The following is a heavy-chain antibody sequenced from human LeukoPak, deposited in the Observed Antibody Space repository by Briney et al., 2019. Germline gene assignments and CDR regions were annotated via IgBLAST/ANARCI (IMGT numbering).Heavy chain of an antibody. J-gene: IGHJ4*02. CDR1: GGSISSYY. D-gene: IGHD6-19*01. CDR2: IYYSGST. V-gene: IGHV4-59*01. CDR3: ARGGSGWYLED. Sequence: PSETLSLTCTVSGGSISSYYWSWIRQPPGKGLEWIGYIYYSGSTNYNPSLKSRVTIPVDTSKNQFSLKLSSVTAADTAVYYCARGGSGWYLEDWGQGTLVTVSS.